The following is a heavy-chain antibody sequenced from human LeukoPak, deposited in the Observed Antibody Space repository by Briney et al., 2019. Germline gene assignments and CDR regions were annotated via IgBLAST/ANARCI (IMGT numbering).Heavy chain of an antibody. CDR1: GGSISSYY. CDR3: ARDSGATGEVKFDP. Sequence: SETLSLTCTVSGGSISSYYWSWIRQPAGKGLEWIGRIYTSGSTTYNPSLKSRVTMSVDTSKNQFSLKLSSVTAADTAVYYCARDSGATGEVKFDPWGQGTLVTVSS. J-gene: IGHJ5*02. D-gene: IGHD3-16*01. V-gene: IGHV4-4*07. CDR2: IYTSGST.